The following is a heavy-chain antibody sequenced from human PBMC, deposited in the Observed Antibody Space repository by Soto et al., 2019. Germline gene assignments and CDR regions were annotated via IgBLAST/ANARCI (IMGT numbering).Heavy chain of an antibody. Sequence: PSETLSLTCTVSGGSISSGDYYWSWIRQPPGKGLEWIGYIYYSGSTYYNPSLKSRVTISVDTSKNQYSLKLNSVTAADTAVYYWARERPDGSRLDPWGKGTLVTVS. CDR3: ARERPDGSRLDP. V-gene: IGHV4-30-4*01. CDR1: GGSISSGDYY. CDR2: IYYSGST. J-gene: IGHJ5*02. D-gene: IGHD6-13*01.